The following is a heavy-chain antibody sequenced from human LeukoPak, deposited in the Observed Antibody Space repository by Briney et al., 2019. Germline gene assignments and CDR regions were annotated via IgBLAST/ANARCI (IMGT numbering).Heavy chain of an antibody. V-gene: IGHV4-31*03. CDR1: GGSISSGGYY. J-gene: IGHJ4*02. D-gene: IGHD1-26*01. CDR2: IYYSGST. Sequence: SETLSLTCTVSGGSISSGGYYWSWIRQHPGKGLEWIGYIYYSGSTYDNPSLKSRVTISVDTSKNQFSLKLSSVTAADTAVYYCAREAVGATGLDYWGQGTLVTVSS. CDR3: AREAVGATGLDY.